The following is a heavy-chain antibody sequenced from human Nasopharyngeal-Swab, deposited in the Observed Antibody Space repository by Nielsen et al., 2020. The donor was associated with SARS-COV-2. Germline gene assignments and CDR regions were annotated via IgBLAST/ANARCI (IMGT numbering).Heavy chain of an antibody. J-gene: IGHJ5*02. CDR1: GGSISSYY. CDR3: ARGVGDGYNKDWFDP. V-gene: IGHV4-59*01. CDR2: IYYSGST. D-gene: IGHD5-24*01. Sequence: SETLSLTCTVSGGSISSYYWSWIRQPPGKGLEWIGYIYYSGSTNYNPSLKSRVTISVDTSKNQFSLKLSPVTAADTAVYYCARGVGDGYNKDWFDPWGQGTLVTVSS.